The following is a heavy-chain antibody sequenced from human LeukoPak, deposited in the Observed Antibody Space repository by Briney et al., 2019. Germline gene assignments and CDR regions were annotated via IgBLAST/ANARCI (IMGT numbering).Heavy chain of an antibody. D-gene: IGHD2-8*02. CDR2: INPSGGST. Sequence: ASMKISCKASGYTFTSHYVHWVRQAPGQGLEWMGMINPSGGSTSYSQKFQGRVTMTRDTSTTTLYMDLSSLRSEDTAVYYCARSPITNVWYYFDYWGQGTLVTVSS. J-gene: IGHJ4*02. V-gene: IGHV1-46*01. CDR3: ARSPITNVWYYFDY. CDR1: GYTFTSHY.